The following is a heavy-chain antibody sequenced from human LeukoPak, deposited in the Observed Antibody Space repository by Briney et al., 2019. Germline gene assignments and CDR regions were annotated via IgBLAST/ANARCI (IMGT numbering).Heavy chain of an antibody. D-gene: IGHD7-27*01. CDR3: ARDGDLLGRAPHY. J-gene: IGHJ4*02. CDR2: INHSGST. V-gene: IGHV4-34*01. CDR1: SESFSGYF. Sequence: SETLSLTCAIYSESFSGYFWSWIRQPPGKGLEWIGEINHSGSTNYNPSLKSRVTISVDTSKNQFSLKLSSVTAADTAVYYCARDGDLLGRAPHYWGQGTLVTVSS.